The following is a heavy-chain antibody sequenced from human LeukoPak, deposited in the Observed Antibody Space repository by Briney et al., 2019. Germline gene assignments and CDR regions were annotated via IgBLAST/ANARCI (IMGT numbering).Heavy chain of an antibody. D-gene: IGHD3-22*01. V-gene: IGHV3-23*01. CDR3: GSFGSGYYYIDY. J-gene: IGHJ4*02. Sequence: GGSLRLSCAASGFTFSSYAMSWVRQAPGKGLEWVSAISGSGGSTYYADSVKGRFTISRDNSKNALYLQMNSLRAEDTAVYYCGSFGSGYYYIDYWGQGTLVTVSS. CDR1: GFTFSSYA. CDR2: ISGSGGST.